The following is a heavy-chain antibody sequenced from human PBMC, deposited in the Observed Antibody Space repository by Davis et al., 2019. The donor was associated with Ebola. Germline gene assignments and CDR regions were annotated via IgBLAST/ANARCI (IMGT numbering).Heavy chain of an antibody. Sequence: GESLKISCAASGFTFSSYAMSWVRQAPGKGLVWVSRINSDGSSTSYADSVKGRFTISRDNAKNTLYLEMNSLRAEDTAVYYCAREDTAMADFDCWGQGTLVTVSS. CDR3: AREDTAMADFDC. D-gene: IGHD5-18*01. CDR1: GFTFSSYA. CDR2: INSDGSST. J-gene: IGHJ4*02. V-gene: IGHV3-74*01.